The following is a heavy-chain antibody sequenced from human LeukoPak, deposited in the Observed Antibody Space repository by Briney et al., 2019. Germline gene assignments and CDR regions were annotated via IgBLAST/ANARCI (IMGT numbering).Heavy chain of an antibody. CDR1: GFTFSSYA. Sequence: GGSLRLSCAVSGFTFSSYAMHWVRQAPGKGLEWVAVISYDGSNKYYADSVKGRFTISRDNSKNTLYLQMNSLRAEDTAVYYCARDGLDIVVVPAALYYYYMDVWGKGTTVTVSS. CDR3: ARDGLDIVVVPAALYYYYMDV. V-gene: IGHV3-30*01. J-gene: IGHJ6*03. CDR2: ISYDGSNK. D-gene: IGHD2-2*01.